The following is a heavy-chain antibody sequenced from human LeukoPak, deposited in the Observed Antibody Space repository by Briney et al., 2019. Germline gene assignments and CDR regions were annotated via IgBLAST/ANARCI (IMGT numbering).Heavy chain of an antibody. CDR3: AKGTRYCSSTSCLSYFDY. J-gene: IGHJ4*02. D-gene: IGHD2-2*01. CDR2: ISYDGSNN. V-gene: IGHV3-30*18. Sequence: GGSLRLPCAASGFTFSAYGMHWVRQAPGKGLEWVAVISYDGSNNYYADSVKGRFTISRDNSKNTLYLQMNSLRAEDTAVYFCAKGTRYCSSTSCLSYFDYWGQGTLVTVTS. CDR1: GFTFSAYG.